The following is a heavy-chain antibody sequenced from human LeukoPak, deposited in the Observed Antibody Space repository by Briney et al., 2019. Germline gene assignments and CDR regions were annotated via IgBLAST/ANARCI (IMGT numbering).Heavy chain of an antibody. CDR2: IDWDDDK. CDR3: ARLNSGTYLDY. J-gene: IGHJ4*02. D-gene: IGHD1-26*01. V-gene: IGHV2-70*04. CDR1: GFSLSTSGMR. Sequence: SGPTLVNPTQTLTLTCTFSGFSLSTSGMRVSWIRQPPGKALEWLARIDWDDDKFYSTSLKTRLTISKDTSKNQVVLTMTNMDPVDTASYYCARLNSGTYLDYWGQGTLVTVSS.